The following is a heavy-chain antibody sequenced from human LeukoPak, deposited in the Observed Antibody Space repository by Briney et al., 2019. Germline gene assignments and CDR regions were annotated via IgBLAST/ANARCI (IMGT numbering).Heavy chain of an antibody. CDR2: IYGGGST. J-gene: IGHJ2*01. CDR1: GFTVNNNY. V-gene: IGHV3-53*01. D-gene: IGHD3-16*01. CDR3: ARNHLLGYWYLDL. Sequence: PGGSLRLSCTVAGFTVNNNYMSWVRQAPGKGLEWVSVIYGGGSTYYADSVSGRFTISRDNSKNMLYLQMNSLRAEDTAEYYCARNHLLGYWYLDLWGRGTLVTVSS.